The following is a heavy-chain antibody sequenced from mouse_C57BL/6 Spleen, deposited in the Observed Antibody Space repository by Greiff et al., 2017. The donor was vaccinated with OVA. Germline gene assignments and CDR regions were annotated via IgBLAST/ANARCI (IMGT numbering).Heavy chain of an antibody. V-gene: IGHV1-69*01. D-gene: IGHD3-2*02. CDR3: ARASSGSSFGY. Sequence: QVQLQQPGAELVMPGASVKLSCKASGYTFTSYWMHWVKQRPGQGLEWIGGIDPSDSYTNYNQKFKGKSTLTVDKSSSTAYMQLSSLTSEDSAVYYCARASSGSSFGYWGQGTTLTVSS. CDR2: IDPSDSYT. J-gene: IGHJ2*01. CDR1: GYTFTSYW.